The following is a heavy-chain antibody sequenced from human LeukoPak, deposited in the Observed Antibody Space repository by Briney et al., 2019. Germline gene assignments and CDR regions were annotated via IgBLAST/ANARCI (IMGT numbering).Heavy chain of an antibody. CDR2: IYTGGST. J-gene: IGHJ4*02. D-gene: IGHD2-2*01. V-gene: IGHV4-4*07. Sequence: PSETLSLTCTVSGASISNYYWSWIRQPAGMGLEWIGRIYTGGSTNYNPSLKSRVTMSVDTSKNHFSLKLSSVTAADTAVYYCARTAGDCSSTSCYDYWGQGTLVTVSS. CDR1: GASISNYY. CDR3: ARTAGDCSSTSCYDY.